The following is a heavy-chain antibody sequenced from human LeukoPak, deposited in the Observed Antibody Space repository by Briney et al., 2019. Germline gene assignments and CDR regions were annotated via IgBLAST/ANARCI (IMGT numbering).Heavy chain of an antibody. CDR3: ARYLEVAGFDY. CDR2: IFHSGST. Sequence: SETLSLTCTVSGYSISSGYYWGWIRQPPGKGLVWIGSIFHSGSTYYNPSLKSRVTISVDTSKNQFSLKLSSVTAADTAVYYCARYLEVAGFDYWGQGTLVTVSS. J-gene: IGHJ4*02. D-gene: IGHD6-19*01. CDR1: GYSISSGYY. V-gene: IGHV4-38-2*02.